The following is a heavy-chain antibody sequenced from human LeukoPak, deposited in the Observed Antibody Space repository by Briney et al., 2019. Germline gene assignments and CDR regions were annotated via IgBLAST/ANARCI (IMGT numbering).Heavy chain of an antibody. J-gene: IGHJ6*02. Sequence: ASVKVSCKASGYTFTSYGISWVRQAPGQGLEWMGWISAYNGNTNYAQKLQGRVTMTTDTSTSTAYMELRSLRSDDTAVYYCARVDTMVREGYHYYYGMDVWGQGTTVTVSS. D-gene: IGHD3-10*01. CDR2: ISAYNGNT. CDR3: ARVDTMVREGYHYYYGMDV. CDR1: GYTFTSYG. V-gene: IGHV1-18*01.